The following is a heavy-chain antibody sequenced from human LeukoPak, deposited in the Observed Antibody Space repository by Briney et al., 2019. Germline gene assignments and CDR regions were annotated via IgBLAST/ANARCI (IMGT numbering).Heavy chain of an antibody. CDR2: IYHGGST. CDR3: ARVDAETVTNYWFDP. V-gene: IGHV4-4*02. Sequence: SGTLSLTCAVSGASISSNNWWTWVRQPPGKGLEWIGEIYHGGSTNYNPSLKSRVTISVDKSKNQFSLKLSSVTAADTAMYYCARVDAETVTNYWFDPWGQGTLVTVSS. J-gene: IGHJ5*02. D-gene: IGHD4-17*01. CDR1: GASISSNNW.